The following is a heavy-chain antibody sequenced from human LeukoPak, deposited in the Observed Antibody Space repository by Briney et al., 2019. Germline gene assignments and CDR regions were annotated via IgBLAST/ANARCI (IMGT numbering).Heavy chain of an antibody. CDR1: GGSITGYY. Sequence: SETLSLTCTVSGGSITGYYWSWIRQTPGKGLKWIGYVHYSGTTSYDPSLKSRVTISADMSRNQFSLRLSSVTAADTAVYYCARDSSGYGSSWYFDLWGRGTLVTVSS. D-gene: IGHD6-19*01. J-gene: IGHJ2*01. CDR3: ARDSSGYGSSWYFDL. V-gene: IGHV4-59*01. CDR2: VHYSGTT.